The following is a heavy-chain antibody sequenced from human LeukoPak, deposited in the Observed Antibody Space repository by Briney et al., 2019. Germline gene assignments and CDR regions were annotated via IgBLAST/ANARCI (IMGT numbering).Heavy chain of an antibody. V-gene: IGHV4-34*01. CDR1: GGSFSGYY. Sequence: SETLSLTCAVSGGSFSGYYWSWIRQPPGKGLEWIGEINHSGSTNYNPSLKSRVTISVDTSKNQFSLKLSSVTAADTAVYYCARGRGGYSYGSVYYYYMDVWGKGTTVTVSS. J-gene: IGHJ6*03. CDR3: ARGRGGYSYGSVYYYYMDV. CDR2: INHSGST. D-gene: IGHD5-18*01.